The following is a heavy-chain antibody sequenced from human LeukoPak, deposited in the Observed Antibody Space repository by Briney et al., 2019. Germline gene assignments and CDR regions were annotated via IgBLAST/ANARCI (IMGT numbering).Heavy chain of an antibody. Sequence: GGSLRLSCAASGFTVSTNYMSWVRQAPGKGLEWVSVIYSGGRTYYTDSVKGRFTISRDNAKNSVSLQMNSLRAEDTAVYYCARAFDILTGYYPLVEGFDIWGQGTTVTVSS. J-gene: IGHJ3*02. CDR1: GFTVSTNY. D-gene: IGHD3-9*01. CDR2: IYSGGRT. CDR3: ARAFDILTGYYPLVEGFDI. V-gene: IGHV3-53*01.